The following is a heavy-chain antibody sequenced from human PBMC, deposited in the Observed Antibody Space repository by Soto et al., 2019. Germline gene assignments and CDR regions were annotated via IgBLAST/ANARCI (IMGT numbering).Heavy chain of an antibody. CDR3: ARTFSGYDPLTPVY. Sequence: SVKVSCKASGCTFSSYTISWVRQAPGQGLEWMGRIIPILGTANYAQKFQGRVTITADKSTSTAYMELSSLRSEDTAVYYCARTFSGYDPLTPVYWGQGTLVSVSS. D-gene: IGHD5-12*01. J-gene: IGHJ4*02. CDR2: IIPILGTA. CDR1: GCTFSSYT. V-gene: IGHV1-69*08.